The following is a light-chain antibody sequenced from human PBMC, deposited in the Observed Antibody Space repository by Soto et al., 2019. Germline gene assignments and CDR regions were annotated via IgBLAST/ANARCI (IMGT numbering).Light chain of an antibody. V-gene: IGKV1-39*01. J-gene: IGKJ1*01. Sequence: DIQMTQSPSSLSASVGDRVTITCRASQSISNFLNWYQEKPGKAPNLLIYAASTSQSGVPSRFSGSGSGTDFTLTISSLQPEDFATYYCQQSYTTPRTFGQGTKVDIK. CDR1: QSISNF. CDR3: QQSYTTPRT. CDR2: AAS.